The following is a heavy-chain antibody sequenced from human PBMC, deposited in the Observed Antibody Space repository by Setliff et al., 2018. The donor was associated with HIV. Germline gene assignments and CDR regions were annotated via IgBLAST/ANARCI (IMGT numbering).Heavy chain of an antibody. Sequence: GESLKISCKASGYNFTNYWIGWVRQMPGKGLEWMGIIFPDDSDTRYSSPFQGQVTISADKSISTAYLQWSSLKASDTAMYYCVMDWLPRGQHWGQGTLVTVSS. CDR2: IFPDDSDT. D-gene: IGHD6-19*01. J-gene: IGHJ1*01. V-gene: IGHV5-51*01. CDR3: VMDWLPRGQH. CDR1: GYNFTNYW.